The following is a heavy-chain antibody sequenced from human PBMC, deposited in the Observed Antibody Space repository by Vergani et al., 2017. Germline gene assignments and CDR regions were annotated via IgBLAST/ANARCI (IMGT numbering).Heavy chain of an antibody. CDR1: GGSFSGYY. CDR2: INHSGST. J-gene: IGHJ4*02. D-gene: IGHD6-6*01. V-gene: IGHV4-34*01. Sequence: QVQLQQWGAGLLKPSETLSLTCAVSGGSFSGYYWSWIRQPPGKGLEWIGEINHSGSTNYNPSLKSRVTISVDTSKNQFSLKLSSVTAADTAVYYCARSSHWGQGTLVTVSS. CDR3: ARSSH.